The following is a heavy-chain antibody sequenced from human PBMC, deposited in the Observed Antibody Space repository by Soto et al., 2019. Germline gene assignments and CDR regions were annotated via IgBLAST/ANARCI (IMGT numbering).Heavy chain of an antibody. V-gene: IGHV3-33*01. CDR1: GFTFSSYG. J-gene: IGHJ3*02. Sequence: GGSLRLSCAASGFTFSSYGMHWVRQAPGKGLEWVAVIWYDGSNKYYADSVKGRFTISRDNSKNTLYLQMNSLRAEDTAVYYCAVYGGHDAFDIWGQGTMVTVSS. D-gene: IGHD4-17*01. CDR3: AVYGGHDAFDI. CDR2: IWYDGSNK.